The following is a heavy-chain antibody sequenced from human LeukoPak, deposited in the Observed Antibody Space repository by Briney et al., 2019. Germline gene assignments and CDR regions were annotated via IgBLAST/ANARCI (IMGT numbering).Heavy chain of an antibody. D-gene: IGHD2-15*01. J-gene: IGHJ5*02. CDR3: ARCSGGSCYVGWFDP. V-gene: IGHV5-51*01. Sequence: GESLKISCKGSGYSFTSCWIGWVRQMPGKGLEWMGIIYPGDSDTRYSPSFQGQVTISADKSISTAYLQWSSLKASDTAMYYCARCSGGSCYVGWFDPWGQGTLVTVSS. CDR1: GYSFTSCW. CDR2: IYPGDSDT.